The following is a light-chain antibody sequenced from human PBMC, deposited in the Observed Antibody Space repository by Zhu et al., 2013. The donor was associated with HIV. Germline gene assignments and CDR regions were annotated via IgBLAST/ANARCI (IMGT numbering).Light chain of an antibody. Sequence: DIHLTQSPSTLSASLGDSVTITCRASQTINDLLAWYQQRPGRAPKLLIYHASTLESGVPSRFSGSGSGTEFTLTISDLQPDDFATFYCQHYYNFPYTFGPGDQPWRS. J-gene: IGKJ2*01. CDR3: QHYYNFPYT. CDR1: QTINDL. CDR2: HAS. V-gene: IGKV1-5*01.